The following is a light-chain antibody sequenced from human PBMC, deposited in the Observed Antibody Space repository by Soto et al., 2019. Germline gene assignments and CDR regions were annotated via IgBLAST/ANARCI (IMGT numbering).Light chain of an antibody. CDR1: QNVNGN. V-gene: IGKV3-15*01. Sequence: EIVLTQSPATLSVSPGESATLSCRASQNVNGNLAWYQQKPGQAPRLLLYSVSIRATGIPARFSGSGTGTEFTLTISXXXXXXFAVYFCHQYNKWPPYTFGQGTKLDIK. CDR2: SVS. J-gene: IGKJ2*01. CDR3: HQYNKWPPYT.